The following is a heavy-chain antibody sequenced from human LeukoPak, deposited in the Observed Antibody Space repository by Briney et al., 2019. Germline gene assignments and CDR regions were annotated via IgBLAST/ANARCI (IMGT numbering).Heavy chain of an antibody. V-gene: IGHV1-46*01. CDR1: GYTFTNYY. D-gene: IGHD2-2*01. J-gene: IGHJ5*02. CDR3: ARAEDIVVVPAAHNWFDP. CDR2: INPSGGSI. Sequence: GASVKVSCKASGYTFTNYYMHWVRQAPGQGLEWMGIINPSGGSISYAQKFQGRVTMTSDTSTSTVYMDLSSLRSDDTAVYYCARAEDIVVVPAAHNWFDPWGQGTLVTVSS.